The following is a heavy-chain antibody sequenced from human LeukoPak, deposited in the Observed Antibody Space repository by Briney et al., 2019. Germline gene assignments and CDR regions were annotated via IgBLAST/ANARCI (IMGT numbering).Heavy chain of an antibody. D-gene: IGHD2-2*01. CDR2: FDSEDGET. J-gene: IGHJ4*02. Sequence: ASVKVSCKVSGYTLTELSMHWVRQAPGKGLEWMGGFDSEDGETIYAQKFQGRVTMTTDTYRSTAYMELRSLRSDDTAVYYCARAPDCSSTSCYWAVDGDYGGQKTRVTVSS. V-gene: IGHV1-24*01. CDR1: GYTLTELS. CDR3: ARAPDCSSTSCYWAVDGDY.